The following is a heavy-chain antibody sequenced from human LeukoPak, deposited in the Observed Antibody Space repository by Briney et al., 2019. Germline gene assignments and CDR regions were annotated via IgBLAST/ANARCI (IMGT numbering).Heavy chain of an antibody. D-gene: IGHD3-10*01. CDR3: AKAIYFGSGSYSSPFDN. V-gene: IGHV3-23*01. Sequence: GGSLRLSCAASKFAFSSYAMSWVRQAPGKGLEWVSAISGGGGNTYYADSVKGRFTLSRDNSKNTLYLQLSSLRAGDTAIYYCAKAIYFGSGSYSSPFDNWGQGTLVTVSS. CDR1: KFAFSSYA. J-gene: IGHJ4*02. CDR2: ISGGGGNT.